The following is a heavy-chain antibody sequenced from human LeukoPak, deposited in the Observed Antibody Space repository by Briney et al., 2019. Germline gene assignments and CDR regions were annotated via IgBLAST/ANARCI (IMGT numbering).Heavy chain of an antibody. CDR1: GYTFTGYY. CDR3: ARDGYYDSSGYLYNWFDP. D-gene: IGHD3-22*01. Sequence: ASVTVSCKASGYTFTGYYMHWVRQAPGQGLEWMGWINPNSGGTNYAQKFQGRVTMTRDTSISTAYMELSRLRSDDTAVYYCARDGYYDSSGYLYNWFDPWGQGTLVTVSS. CDR2: INPNSGGT. V-gene: IGHV1-2*02. J-gene: IGHJ5*02.